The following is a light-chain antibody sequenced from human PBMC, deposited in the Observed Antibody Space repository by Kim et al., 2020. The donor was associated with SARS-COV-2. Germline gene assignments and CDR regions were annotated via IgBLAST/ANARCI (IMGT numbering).Light chain of an antibody. CDR2: DAS. Sequence: LSPGERATLTCRASQSVSSYLAWYQQKPGQAPRLLIYDASNRATGIPARFSGSGSGTDFTLTISSLEPEDFAVYYCQQRSNWPPYSFGQGTKLEIK. V-gene: IGKV3-11*01. CDR1: QSVSSY. J-gene: IGKJ2*03. CDR3: QQRSNWPPYS.